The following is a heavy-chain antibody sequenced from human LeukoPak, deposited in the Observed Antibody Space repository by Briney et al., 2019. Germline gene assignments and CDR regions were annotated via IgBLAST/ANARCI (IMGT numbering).Heavy chain of an antibody. J-gene: IGHJ4*02. CDR2: IIPIFGTA. D-gene: IGHD6-19*01. V-gene: IGHV1-69*05. CDR3: ARGPYSSGWHLPFDY. CDR1: GGTFSSYA. Sequence: GASVKVSCKASGGTFSSYAISWVRQAPGQGLEWMGGIIPIFGTANYAQKFQGRVTIATDESTSTAYMELSSLRSEDTAVYYCARGPYSSGWHLPFDYWGQGTLVTVSS.